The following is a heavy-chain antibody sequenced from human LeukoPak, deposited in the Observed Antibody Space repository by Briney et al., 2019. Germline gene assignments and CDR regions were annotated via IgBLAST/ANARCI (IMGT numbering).Heavy chain of an antibody. CDR2: ISYDGSNK. Sequence: PGRSLRLYCAASGFTFSSYAMHWVRQAPGKGLEWVAVISYDGSNKYYADSVKGRFTISRDNSKNTLYLQMNSLRAEDTAVYYCAREVREYDFWSGYSYYYYYGMDVWGQGTTVTVSS. D-gene: IGHD3-3*01. CDR1: GFTFSSYA. CDR3: AREVREYDFWSGYSYYYYYGMDV. V-gene: IGHV3-30-3*01. J-gene: IGHJ6*02.